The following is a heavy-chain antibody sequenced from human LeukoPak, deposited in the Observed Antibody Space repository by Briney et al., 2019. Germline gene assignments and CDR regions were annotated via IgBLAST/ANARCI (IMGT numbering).Heavy chain of an antibody. J-gene: IGHJ4*02. CDR1: GYTLTELS. Sequence: ASVKVSCKVSGYTLTELSMHWVRQAPGKGLEWMGGFDPEDGETTYAQKFQGTVTMTEDTSTDTAYMELSSLRSEDTAVYYCATFVSSSWSPDYWGQGTLVAVSS. D-gene: IGHD6-13*01. V-gene: IGHV1-24*01. CDR2: FDPEDGET. CDR3: ATFVSSSWSPDY.